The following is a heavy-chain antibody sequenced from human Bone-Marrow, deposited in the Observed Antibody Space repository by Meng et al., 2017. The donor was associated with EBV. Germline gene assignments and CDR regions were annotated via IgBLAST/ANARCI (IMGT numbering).Heavy chain of an antibody. Sequence: VQLCASWCELKKPGASVKVSCKASGYTFTSSAMNWVRQAPGQGLEWMGWINTNTGNPTYAQGFTGRFVFSLDTSVSTAYLQISSLKAEDTAVYYCARARVLLWEGWFDPWGQGTLVTVSS. CDR3: ARARVLLWEGWFDP. J-gene: IGHJ5*02. CDR1: GYTFTSSA. CDR2: INTNTGNP. V-gene: IGHV7-4-1*02. D-gene: IGHD2-15*01.